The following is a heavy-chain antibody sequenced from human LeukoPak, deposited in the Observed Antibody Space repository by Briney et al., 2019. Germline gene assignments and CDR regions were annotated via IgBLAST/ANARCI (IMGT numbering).Heavy chain of an antibody. CDR3: GRSVAAPADY. D-gene: IGHD6-6*01. Sequence: GGSLRLSCATSGFTLSNVWMSWVRQAPGKGLEWVGNIRGDGSVKFYLDSVKGRFTISRDNTNSVSLQMNNLKAEDTAVYYCGRSVAAPADYWGQGTLVIVSS. V-gene: IGHV3-7*03. J-gene: IGHJ4*02. CDR1: GFTLSNVW. CDR2: IRGDGSVK.